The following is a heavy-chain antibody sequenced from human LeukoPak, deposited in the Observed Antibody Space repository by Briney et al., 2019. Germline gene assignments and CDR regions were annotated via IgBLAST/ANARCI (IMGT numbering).Heavy chain of an antibody. Sequence: GGSLRLSCAASGFTFSGSDIHWVRQASGKGLEWVGRITTKRSNYATAYTASVKGRFTISRHDSENTAYLQMYSLKTEDTALYYCTTYRSGHYWGQETLVTVSS. J-gene: IGHJ4*02. V-gene: IGHV3-73*01. CDR2: ITTKRSNYAT. CDR1: GFTFSGSD. CDR3: TTYRSGHY. D-gene: IGHD6-19*01.